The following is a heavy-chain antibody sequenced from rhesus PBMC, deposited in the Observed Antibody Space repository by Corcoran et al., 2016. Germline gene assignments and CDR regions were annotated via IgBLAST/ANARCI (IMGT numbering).Heavy chain of an antibody. CDR2: IYGSSGST. CDR3: ARAVDGGDYYGYLDY. V-gene: IGHV4-76*01. Sequence: QVQLQESGPGVVKPSETLSLTCAVSDYSISSGYDWSWIRQPPGKGLEWIGYIYGSSGSTNYNPSLKNRVTITKDTCKNQFSRKLSSVTAADTDVDYCARAVDGGDYYGYLDYWGQGVLVTVSS. CDR1: DYSISSGYD. D-gene: IGHD3-34*01. J-gene: IGHJ4*01.